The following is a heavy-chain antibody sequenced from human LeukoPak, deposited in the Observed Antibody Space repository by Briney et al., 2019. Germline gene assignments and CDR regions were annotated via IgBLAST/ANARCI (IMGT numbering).Heavy chain of an antibody. V-gene: IGHV3-74*03. CDR1: GFTFSSFW. J-gene: IGHJ4*02. CDR2: IYVDGRST. D-gene: IGHD2-8*01. CDR3: AREGSIVPHQDLDY. Sequence: GGSLRLSCAASGFTFSSFWMHWVRQAPGKGLVWVSRIYVDGRSTTYADSVKGRFTISRDNAKNTLYLQMNSLRAEDTAVYYCAREGSIVPHQDLDYWGQGTLVTVSS.